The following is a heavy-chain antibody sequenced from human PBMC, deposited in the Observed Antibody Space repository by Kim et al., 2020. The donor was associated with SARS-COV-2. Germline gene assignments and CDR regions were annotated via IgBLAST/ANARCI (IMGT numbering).Heavy chain of an antibody. J-gene: IGHJ4*02. CDR3: AREPHSTGWYGSFDY. V-gene: IGHV4-59*01. Sequence: SETLSLTCTVSGDSISSYFWSWIRQPPGKGLEWIGYIYHTGSTNYNPSLKSRVTISVDTSKNQFSLKLRSVTAADTAVYYCAREPHSTGWYGSFDYWGQG. CDR2: IYHTGST. CDR1: GDSISSYF. D-gene: IGHD6-19*01.